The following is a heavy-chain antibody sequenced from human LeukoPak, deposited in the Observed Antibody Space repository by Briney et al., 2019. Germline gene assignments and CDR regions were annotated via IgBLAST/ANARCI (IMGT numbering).Heavy chain of an antibody. V-gene: IGHV4-59*01. Sequence: PSETLSLTCTVAGGSISTYYWSWIRQPPGEGREWVGYIFYSGSTNYNPSLKSRVTISVDTSKNQFSLKLSSVTAADTAVYYCARGGQQLQYYFDYWGQGTLVTVSS. CDR3: ARGGQQLQYYFDY. CDR2: IFYSGST. J-gene: IGHJ4*02. CDR1: GGSISTYY. D-gene: IGHD6-13*01.